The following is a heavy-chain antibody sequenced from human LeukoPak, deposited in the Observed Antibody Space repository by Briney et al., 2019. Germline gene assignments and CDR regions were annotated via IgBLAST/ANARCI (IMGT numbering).Heavy chain of an antibody. CDR1: GYSFTSYW. J-gene: IGHJ6*03. D-gene: IGHD2-15*01. Sequence: GESLKISCKGSGYSFTSYWIGWVRQMPGKGLEWMGIIYPGDSDTRYSPSFQGQVTISADKSISTAYLQWSSLKASDTAMYYCGRRGYCRGGSCYGPGYMDVWGKGTSVTVSS. V-gene: IGHV5-51*01. CDR3: GRRGYCRGGSCYGPGYMDV. CDR2: IYPGDSDT.